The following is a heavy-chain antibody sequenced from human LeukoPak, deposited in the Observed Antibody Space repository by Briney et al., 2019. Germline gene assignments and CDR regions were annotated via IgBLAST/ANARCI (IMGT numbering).Heavy chain of an antibody. D-gene: IGHD6-6*01. J-gene: IGHJ6*02. V-gene: IGHV1-69*13. CDR3: AIEYSSSVGPYGMDV. CDR2: IIPIFGTA. CDR1: GGTFSSYA. Sequence: ASVTVSFTASGGTFSSYAISWVRQAPGQGLEWMGGIIPIFGTANYAQKFQGRVTITADESTSTAYMELSSLRSEDTAVYYCAIEYSSSVGPYGMDVWGQGTTVTVSS.